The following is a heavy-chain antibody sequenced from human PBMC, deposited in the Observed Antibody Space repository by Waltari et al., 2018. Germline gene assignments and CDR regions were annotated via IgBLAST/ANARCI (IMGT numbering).Heavy chain of an antibody. CDR2: IDPSDSST. CDR3: AIAGAGNFDL. D-gene: IGHD6-19*01. V-gene: IGHV5-10-1*03. Sequence: EVQLVQSGVEVKKPGESLRISCKGSGYTFSDDKIPWVRQMPGKGLEWMGSIDPSDSSTNYSPSFQGHVTISLDKSISTAYLQWNSLEASDTAIFYCAIAGAGNFDLWGRGTLVTVSS. CDR1: GYTFSDDK. J-gene: IGHJ2*01.